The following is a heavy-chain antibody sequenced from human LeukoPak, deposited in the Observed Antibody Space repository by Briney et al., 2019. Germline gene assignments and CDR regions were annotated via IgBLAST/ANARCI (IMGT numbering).Heavy chain of an antibody. CDR1: GLTFSSYG. D-gene: IGHD6-13*01. J-gene: IGHJ4*02. CDR3: ARGSKTAGTIYSFDY. V-gene: IGHV3-30*02. CDR2: IRYDGSNK. Sequence: PGGSLRLSCAASGLTFSSYGMHWVRQAPGKGLEWVAFIRYDGSNKYYADSVKGRFTISRDNSKNTVYLQMNSLRAEDTAVYYCARGSKTAGTIYSFDYWGQGTLVTVSS.